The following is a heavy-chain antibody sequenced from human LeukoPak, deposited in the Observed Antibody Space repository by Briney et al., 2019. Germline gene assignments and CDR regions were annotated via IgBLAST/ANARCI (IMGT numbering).Heavy chain of an antibody. CDR3: ARSLSSRLSGPRRPYYFDY. J-gene: IGHJ4*02. Sequence: GGSLRLSCAASGFTFSSYSMNWVRQAPGKGLQWVSGISSSGGNTYYLDSVKGRFTISRDNSKNTLYLQMNSLRAEDTAVYYCARSLSSRLSGPRRPYYFDYWGQGTLVTVSS. CDR2: ISSSGGNT. V-gene: IGHV3-23*01. CDR1: GFTFSSYS. D-gene: IGHD3-16*02.